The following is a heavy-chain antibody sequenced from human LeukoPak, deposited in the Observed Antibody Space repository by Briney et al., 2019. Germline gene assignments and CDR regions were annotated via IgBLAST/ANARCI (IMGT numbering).Heavy chain of an antibody. V-gene: IGHV1-24*01. CDR3: ARGRDWYDILTGYLGAGNWFDP. D-gene: IGHD3-9*01. J-gene: IGHJ5*02. CDR1: GYTLTELS. Sequence: GASVKVSCKVSGYTLTELSMHWVRQAPGKGLEWMGGFDPEDGETIYAQKFQGRVTITADKSTSTAYMELSSLRSEDTAVYYCARGRDWYDILTGYLGAGNWFDPWSQGTLVTVSS. CDR2: FDPEDGET.